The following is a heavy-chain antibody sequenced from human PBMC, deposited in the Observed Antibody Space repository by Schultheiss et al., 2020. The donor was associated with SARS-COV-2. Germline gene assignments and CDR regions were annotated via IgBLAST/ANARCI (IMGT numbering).Heavy chain of an antibody. J-gene: IGHJ4*02. CDR3: ERDHPDYYDSSGYYYHFDY. D-gene: IGHD3-22*01. Sequence: ASVTVSCKASGYTFTRYGISWVRQAPGQGLERMGWISAYNGNTNYAQKLQVRVTMTTDTSTSTAYMELRSLRSDDTAVYYCERDHPDYYDSSGYYYHFDYWGQGTLVTVSS. CDR2: ISAYNGNT. CDR1: GYTFTRYG. V-gene: IGHV1-18*01.